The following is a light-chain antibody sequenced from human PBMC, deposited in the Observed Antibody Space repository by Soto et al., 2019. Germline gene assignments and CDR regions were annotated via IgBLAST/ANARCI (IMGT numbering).Light chain of an antibody. J-gene: IGLJ1*01. CDR3: SSYTDRSNYV. Sequence: QSVLTQPASVSGSPGQSITISCTGTSSDLAIYNYVSWYQQQPGKAPKLTIYQVTNRPSGVSNRFSGSRSGNTASLTISGLQAEDEAEYYCSSYTDRSNYVFGTGTKVTVL. CDR1: SSDLAIYNY. CDR2: QVT. V-gene: IGLV2-14*01.